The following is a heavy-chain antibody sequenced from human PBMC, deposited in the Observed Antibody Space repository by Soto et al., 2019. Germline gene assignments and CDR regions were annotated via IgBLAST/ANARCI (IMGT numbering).Heavy chain of an antibody. CDR2: IYWDDDK. J-gene: IGHJ6*02. D-gene: IGHD3-10*01. V-gene: IGHV2-5*02. CDR3: AHRGIWALGMDV. CDR1: GFSLSTSGVG. Sequence: QITLKESGPTLVKPTQTLTLTCTFSGFSLSTSGVGVGWIRQPPGKALEWLALIYWDDDKRYSPSLKSRLTITKDAPKNQVVLTMTNMDPVDTATYYCAHRGIWALGMDVWGQGTTVTVSS.